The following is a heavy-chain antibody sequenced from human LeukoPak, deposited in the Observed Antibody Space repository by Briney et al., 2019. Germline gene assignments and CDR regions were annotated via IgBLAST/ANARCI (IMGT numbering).Heavy chain of an antibody. CDR2: ISSSSSYI. V-gene: IGHV3-21*01. Sequence: GGSLRLSCAASGFTFSSYWMHWVRQAPGKGLGWVSSISSSSSYIYYVDSVKGRFTISRDNAKNSLYLQMNSLRAEDTAVYYCARAGSSSGYWGQGTLVTVSS. D-gene: IGHD6-6*01. CDR1: GFTFSSYW. CDR3: ARAGSSSGY. J-gene: IGHJ4*02.